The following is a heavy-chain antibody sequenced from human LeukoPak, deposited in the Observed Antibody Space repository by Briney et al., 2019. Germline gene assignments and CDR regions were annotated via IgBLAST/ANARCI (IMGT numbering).Heavy chain of an antibody. D-gene: IGHD3-10*01. Sequence: ASETLSLTCTVSRGSISNTRYYWGWIRQPPVKGLEWIGSIYYSGSTYYNPSLKSRVTLSVDTSKNHFSLKLSSVTAADTAVYYCAANSADYNSLGSSYKVWGQGTLVTVSS. J-gene: IGHJ4*02. CDR2: IYYSGST. V-gene: IGHV4-39*02. CDR1: RGSISNTRYY. CDR3: AANSADYNSLGSSYKV.